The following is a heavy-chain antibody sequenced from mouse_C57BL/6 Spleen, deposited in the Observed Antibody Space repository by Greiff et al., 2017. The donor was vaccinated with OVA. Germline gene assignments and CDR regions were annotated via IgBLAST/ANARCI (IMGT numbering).Heavy chain of an antibody. D-gene: IGHD2-2*01. CDR2: ILPGSGST. J-gene: IGHJ2*01. CDR1: GYTFTGYW. CDR3: ARKATMVTTGYFDY. V-gene: IGHV1-9*01. Sequence: VQLQQSGAELMKPGASVKLSCKATGYTFTGYWIEWVKQRPGHGLEWIGEILPGSGSTNYNEKFKGKATFTADTSSSTAYMQFSSLTSEDSAIYYCARKATMVTTGYFDYWGQGTTLTVSS.